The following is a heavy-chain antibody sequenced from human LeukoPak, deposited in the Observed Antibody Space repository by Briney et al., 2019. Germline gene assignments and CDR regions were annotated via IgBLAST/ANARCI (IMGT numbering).Heavy chain of an antibody. Sequence: SGGSLRLSCAASGFTFSSYSMNWVRQAPGKGLEWVSSISSSSSYIYYADSVKGRFTISRDNAKNSLYLQMNSLRAEDTAVYYCARVVGGSYYFDYWGQGTLVTVSS. CDR2: ISSSSSYI. D-gene: IGHD1-26*01. V-gene: IGHV3-21*01. CDR1: GFTFSSYS. J-gene: IGHJ4*02. CDR3: ARVVGGSYYFDY.